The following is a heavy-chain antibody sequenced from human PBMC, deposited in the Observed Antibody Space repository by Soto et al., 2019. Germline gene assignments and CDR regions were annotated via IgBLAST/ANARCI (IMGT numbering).Heavy chain of an antibody. D-gene: IGHD6-13*01. V-gene: IGHV4-31*03. CDR1: GGSISSGGYY. CDR3: AREGVVGYSSSHFDY. J-gene: IGHJ4*02. Sequence: QVQLQESGPGLVKPSQTLSLTCTVSGGSISSGGYYWSWIRPHPGKGLEWIGYIYYSGSTYYNPYLKRRVTISVDTSKNQCSLKLSSVTAADTAVYYCAREGVVGYSSSHFDYWGQGTLVTVSS. CDR2: IYYSGST.